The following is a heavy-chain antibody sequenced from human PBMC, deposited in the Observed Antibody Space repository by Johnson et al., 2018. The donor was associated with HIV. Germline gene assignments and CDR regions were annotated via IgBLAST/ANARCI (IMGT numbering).Heavy chain of an antibody. Sequence: QVQLVESGGGVVQPGRSLRLSCAASGFTFSSYGMHWVRQAPGKGLEWVAVISYDGKNKYYADSVKSRFTISGDNSKNTLYLQMNSLRAEETAVYYCANSRKQLATKDAFDIWGQGTMVTVSS. CDR3: ANSRKQLATKDAFDI. D-gene: IGHD5-12*01. V-gene: IGHV3-30*18. CDR1: GFTFSSYG. CDR2: ISYDGKNK. J-gene: IGHJ3*02.